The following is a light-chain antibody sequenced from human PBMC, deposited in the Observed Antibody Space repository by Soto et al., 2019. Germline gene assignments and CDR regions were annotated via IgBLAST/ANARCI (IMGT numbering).Light chain of an antibody. CDR3: HQYNNWPWT. CDR1: QRVSNH. Sequence: ETVMSQSPVTLSVSPGDTATLSCRASQRVSNHFAWYQQKPGQAPRLLIYAASTRAAGVPVRFSGSGSETEFTLTIRSLQSEDFALYYCHQYNNWPWTFGQGTKVEIK. J-gene: IGKJ1*01. V-gene: IGKV3-15*01. CDR2: AAS.